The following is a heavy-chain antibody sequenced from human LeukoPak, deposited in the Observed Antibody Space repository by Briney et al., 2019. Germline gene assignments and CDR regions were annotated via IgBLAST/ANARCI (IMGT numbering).Heavy chain of an antibody. V-gene: IGHV3-30-3*01. Sequence: PGGSLMLSCAAAGFTCSSYGMHWVRQAPGKGLKGVAVISYDGSNKYYADSVKGRFTISRDNSKNTLYLQLNSLRAEDTAVYYCARVIRYFDSLPLDYWGQGTLVTVSS. J-gene: IGHJ4*02. CDR1: GFTCSSYG. CDR2: ISYDGSNK. CDR3: ARVIRYFDSLPLDY. D-gene: IGHD3-9*01.